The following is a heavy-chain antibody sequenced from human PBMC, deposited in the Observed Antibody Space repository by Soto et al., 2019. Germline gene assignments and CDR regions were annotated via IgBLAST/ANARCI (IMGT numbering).Heavy chain of an antibody. Sequence: SQTLSLTCAISGDSVSSNSAAWNWIRQSPSRGLEWLGRTYYRSKWYNDYAVSVKSRITINPDTSKNQFSLQLNSVTPEDTAVYYCARVAGGSYSSHGYYGMDVWGQGTTVTVSS. CDR1: GDSVSSNSAA. CDR3: ARVAGGSYSSHGYYGMDV. D-gene: IGHD1-26*01. J-gene: IGHJ6*02. V-gene: IGHV6-1*01. CDR2: TYYRSKWYN.